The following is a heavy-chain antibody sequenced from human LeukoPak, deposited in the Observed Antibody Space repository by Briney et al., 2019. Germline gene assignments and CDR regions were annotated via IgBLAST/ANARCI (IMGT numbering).Heavy chain of an antibody. CDR2: INQSGGT. CDR1: GGSLNGYY. J-gene: IGHJ4*02. D-gene: IGHD1-1*01. Sequence: SETLSLTCAVYGGSLNGYYWNWIRQSPGRGLVWIGEINQSGGTSYNPSLKSRVTISIDTSKNQFSLTLTSVTAADTAVYYCARRSSNLKVKYWGQGTLVTISS. V-gene: IGHV4-34*01. CDR3: ARRSSNLKVKY.